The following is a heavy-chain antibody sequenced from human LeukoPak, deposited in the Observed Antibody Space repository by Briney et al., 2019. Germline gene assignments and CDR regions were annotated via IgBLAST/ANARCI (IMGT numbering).Heavy chain of an antibody. CDR1: GYTFSSYA. V-gene: IGHV3-23*01. J-gene: IGHJ4*02. Sequence: GGSLRLSCAASGYTFSSYAMRWVRQAPGKGLEWVSAISGSGGSTYYADSVKGRFTISRDNSKNTLYLQMNSLRAEDTAVYYCAKERYDFWSADYWGQGTLVTVSS. D-gene: IGHD3-3*01. CDR2: ISGSGGST. CDR3: AKERYDFWSADY.